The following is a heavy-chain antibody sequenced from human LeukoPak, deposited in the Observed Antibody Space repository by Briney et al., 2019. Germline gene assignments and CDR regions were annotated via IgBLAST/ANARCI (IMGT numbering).Heavy chain of an antibody. V-gene: IGHV3-7*01. J-gene: IGHJ4*02. CDR2: IKQDGSEK. CDR1: GFTFSSYW. Sequence: AGGSLRLSCAASGFTFSSYWMSWVRRAPGKGLEWVANIKQDGSEKYYVDSVKGRFTISRDNAKNSLYLQMNSLRAEDTAVYYCARVPPGSSSWYDYWGQGTLVTVSS. CDR3: ARVPPGSSSWYDY. D-gene: IGHD6-13*01.